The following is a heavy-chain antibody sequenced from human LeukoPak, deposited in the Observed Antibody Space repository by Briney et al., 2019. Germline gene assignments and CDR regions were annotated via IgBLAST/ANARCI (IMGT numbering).Heavy chain of an antibody. CDR1: GYTFIDYY. J-gene: IGHJ4*02. D-gene: IGHD6-13*01. CDR2: INPNTGGT. V-gene: IGHV1-2*02. Sequence: ASVKVSCKASGYTFIDYYINWVRQAPGQGPEWMGWINPNTGGTNFAQKFQGRITMTRDTSINTVYMEFNRLTSDDTAVYFCARRSNWYFFDSWGQGTLVTVSS. CDR3: ARRSNWYFFDS.